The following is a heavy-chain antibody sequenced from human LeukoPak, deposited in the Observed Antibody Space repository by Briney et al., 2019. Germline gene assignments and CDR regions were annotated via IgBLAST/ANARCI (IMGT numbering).Heavy chain of an antibody. D-gene: IGHD6-19*01. CDR3: AREVAVAGLYFDY. Sequence: GGSLRLSCAASGFTFSSYAMHWVRQAPGKGLEWVAVISYDRSNKYYADSVKGRFTISRDNSKNTLYLQMNSLRAEDTAVYYCAREVAVAGLYFDYWGQGTLVTVSS. CDR2: ISYDRSNK. V-gene: IGHV3-30*04. J-gene: IGHJ4*02. CDR1: GFTFSSYA.